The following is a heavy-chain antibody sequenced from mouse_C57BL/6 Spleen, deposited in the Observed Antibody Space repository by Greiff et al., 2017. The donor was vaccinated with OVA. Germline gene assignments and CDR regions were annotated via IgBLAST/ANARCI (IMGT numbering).Heavy chain of an antibody. CDR1: GFTFSSYA. CDR3: GRDGYYVSAWFAY. J-gene: IGHJ3*01. Sequence: EVKLVESGGGLVKPGGSLKLSCAASGFTFSSYAMSWVRQTPEKRLEWVATISDGGSYTYYPDNVKGRYTISRDNAKNNMYLQMSHLKSEDTAMYYCGRDGYYVSAWFAYWGQGTLVTVSA. V-gene: IGHV5-4*03. D-gene: IGHD2-3*01. CDR2: ISDGGSYT.